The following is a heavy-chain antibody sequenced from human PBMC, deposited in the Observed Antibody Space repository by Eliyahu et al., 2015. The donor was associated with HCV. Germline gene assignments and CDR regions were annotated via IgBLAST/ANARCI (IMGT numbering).Heavy chain of an antibody. V-gene: IGHV3-21*01. Sequence: EVQLVESGGGLVKPGGSLRLSCAASGFTFSSYSMNWVRQAPGKGLEWVSSISSSSSYIYYADSVKGRFTISRDNAKNSLYLQMNSLRAEDTAVYYCARESGRKNVGATPYPWGQGTLVTVSS. CDR2: ISSSSSYI. D-gene: IGHD1-26*01. J-gene: IGHJ5*02. CDR3: ARESGRKNVGATPYP. CDR1: GFTFSSYS.